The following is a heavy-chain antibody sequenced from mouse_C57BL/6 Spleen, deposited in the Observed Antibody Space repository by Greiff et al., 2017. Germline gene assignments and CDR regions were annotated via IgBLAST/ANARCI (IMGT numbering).Heavy chain of an antibody. J-gene: IGHJ2*01. D-gene: IGHD2-1*01. CDR1: GYTFTSYW. CDR2: IYPSDSET. CDR3: ARSRRGNYGFDY. Sequence: QVQLQQSGAELVRPGSSVKLSCKASGYTFTSYWMDWVKQRPGQGLEWIGNIYPSDSETHYNQKFKDKATLTVDKSSSTAYMQLSSLTSEDSAVYYCARSRRGNYGFDYWGQGTTLTVSS. V-gene: IGHV1-61*01.